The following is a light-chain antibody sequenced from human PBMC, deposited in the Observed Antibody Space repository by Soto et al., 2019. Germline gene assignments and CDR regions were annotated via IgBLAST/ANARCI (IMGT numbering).Light chain of an antibody. CDR1: SSDVGSYNL. CDR2: EVS. V-gene: IGLV2-23*02. Sequence: QSVLTQPASVSGSPGQSITISCTGTSSDVGSYNLVSWYQQHPGKAPKLMIFEVSKRPSGVSNRFSGSKSGNTVSLTISGLQAEDEADYYCCSYAGSSTPYAFGTGTKVTVL. J-gene: IGLJ1*01. CDR3: CSYAGSSTPYA.